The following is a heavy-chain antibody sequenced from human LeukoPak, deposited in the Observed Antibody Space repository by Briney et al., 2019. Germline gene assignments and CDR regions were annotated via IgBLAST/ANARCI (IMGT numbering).Heavy chain of an antibody. Sequence: SETLSLTCAVYGGSFSSYYWGWIRQPPGKGLEWIGSIYYSGSSYYNPSLKSRVTMSVDTSKNQFSLKLSSVTAEDTAVYYCARHAAYYYGSGSYYFDYWGQGTLVPVSS. J-gene: IGHJ4*02. V-gene: IGHV4-39*01. CDR1: GGSFSSYY. D-gene: IGHD3-10*01. CDR2: IYYSGSS. CDR3: ARHAAYYYGSGSYYFDY.